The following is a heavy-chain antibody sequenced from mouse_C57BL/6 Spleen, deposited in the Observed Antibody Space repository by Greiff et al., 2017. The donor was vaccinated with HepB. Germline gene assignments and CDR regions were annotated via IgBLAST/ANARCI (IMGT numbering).Heavy chain of an antibody. D-gene: IGHD1-1*01. CDR2: IYPGNSDT. CDR3: TSYGSSYEGGALDY. J-gene: IGHJ4*01. Sequence: EVQLQQSGTVLARPGASVKMSCKTSGYTFTSYWMHWVKQRPGQGLEWIGAIYPGNSDTSYNQKFKGKAKLTAVTSASTAYMEPSSLTNEDSAVYYCTSYGSSYEGGALDYWGQGTSVTVSS. V-gene: IGHV1-5*01. CDR1: GYTFTSYW.